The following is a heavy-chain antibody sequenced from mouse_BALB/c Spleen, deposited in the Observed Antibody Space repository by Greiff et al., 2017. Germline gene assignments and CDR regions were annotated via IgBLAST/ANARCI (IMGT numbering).Heavy chain of an antibody. CDR1: GFTFSSYA. CDR3: ATDLYGNYFAY. D-gene: IGHD2-10*02. Sequence: DVMLVESGGGLVKPGGSLKLSCAASGFTFSSYAMSWVRQTPEKRLEWVASIGSGGSTYYPDSVKGRFTISRDNARNILYLQMSSLRSEDTAMYYCATDLYGNYFAYWGQGTLVTVSA. CDR2: IGSGGST. V-gene: IGHV5-6-5*01. J-gene: IGHJ3*01.